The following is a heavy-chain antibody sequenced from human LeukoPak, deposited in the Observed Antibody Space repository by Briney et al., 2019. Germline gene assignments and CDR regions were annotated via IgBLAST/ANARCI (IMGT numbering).Heavy chain of an antibody. CDR2: ILYSGST. CDR3: ARRSSSSFGARHDAFDI. Sequence: PSETLSLTCTVSGGSISSSDYYWGWIRQPPGKGLEWIGSILYSGSTYYNPSLKSRVTISVDTSKNQFSLRLSSVTAADTAVYYCARRSSSSFGARHDAFDIWGQGTMVTVSS. V-gene: IGHV4-39*01. J-gene: IGHJ3*02. CDR1: GGSISSSDYY. D-gene: IGHD6-6*01.